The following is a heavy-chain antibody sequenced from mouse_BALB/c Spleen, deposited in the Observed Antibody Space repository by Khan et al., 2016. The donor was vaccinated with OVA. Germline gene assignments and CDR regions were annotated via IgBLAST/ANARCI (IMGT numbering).Heavy chain of an antibody. D-gene: IGHD1-2*01. CDR1: GYSITSDCA. V-gene: IGHV3-2*02. CDR2: ISYSGST. Sequence: EVQLQESGPDLVKPSQSLSLTCTVTGYSITSDCAWNWIRQFPGNKLEWMGYISYSGSTSYNPSLKSRISITRDTSKNQFFLQLNSVTTEDTATFYCARNYGYMDYWGPGTSVTVSS. J-gene: IGHJ4*01. CDR3: ARNYGYMDY.